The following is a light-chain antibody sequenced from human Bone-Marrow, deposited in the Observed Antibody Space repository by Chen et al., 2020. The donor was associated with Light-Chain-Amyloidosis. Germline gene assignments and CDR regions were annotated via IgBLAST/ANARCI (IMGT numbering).Light chain of an antibody. V-gene: IGLV3-25*03. Sequence: SYELTQPPSVSVSPGTTARITCSGDDLPTKYAYWYQQKPGQAPVLVIHRDTERPSGISERFSGASSGTTATLTISRVQAEDEADYHCQSADSSGTYEVIFGGGTKLTVL. J-gene: IGLJ2*01. CDR3: QSADSSGTYEVI. CDR1: DLPTKY. CDR2: RDT.